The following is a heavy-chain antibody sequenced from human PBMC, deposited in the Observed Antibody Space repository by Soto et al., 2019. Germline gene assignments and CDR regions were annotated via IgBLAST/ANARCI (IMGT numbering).Heavy chain of an antibody. CDR2: KWLFASGGNE. CDR3: GSDPYSGARYHLEL. CDR1: GFTFSNYG. Sequence: GGSLRLSCATSGFTFSNYGIHWVREAPGKGLEWVAVKWLFASGGNEYYADSVKGRFAISRDDSKQTAYLEMKSLRAEETAVYYCGSDPYSGARYHLELWGQGSKVTF. D-gene: IGHD1-26*01. V-gene: IGHV3-33*01. J-gene: IGHJ4*02.